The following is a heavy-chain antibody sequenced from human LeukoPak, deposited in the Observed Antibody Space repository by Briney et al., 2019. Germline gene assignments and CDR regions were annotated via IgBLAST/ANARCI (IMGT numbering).Heavy chain of an antibody. D-gene: IGHD2-21*02. V-gene: IGHV4-31*03. Sequence: SQTLLLTCTVSGDSISSAGYHWTWIRQLPGKGLEWIGYISNSGTTHYNPSLKSRLTISADTSKNQFSLKLSSVTAADTAVYYCARDVVVTSSPDAFDIWGQGRLVTVSS. CDR2: ISNSGTT. J-gene: IGHJ3*02. CDR1: GDSISSAGYH. CDR3: ARDVVVTSSPDAFDI.